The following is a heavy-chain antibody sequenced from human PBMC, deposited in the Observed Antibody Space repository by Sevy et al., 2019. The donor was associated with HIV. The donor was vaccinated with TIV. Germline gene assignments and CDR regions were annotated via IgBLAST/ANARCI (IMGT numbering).Heavy chain of an antibody. Sequence: ASVKVSCKASGGTFSSYAISWVRQAPGQGLEWMGGIIPIFGTANYAQKFQGRVTITADESTSTAYMELSSLRSEDTAVYYCASLTTSYLVDTAMVDLGFGFDYWGQGTLVTVSS. V-gene: IGHV1-69*13. CDR3: ASLTTSYLVDTAMVDLGFGFDY. CDR2: IIPIFGTA. CDR1: GGTFSSYA. D-gene: IGHD5-18*01. J-gene: IGHJ4*02.